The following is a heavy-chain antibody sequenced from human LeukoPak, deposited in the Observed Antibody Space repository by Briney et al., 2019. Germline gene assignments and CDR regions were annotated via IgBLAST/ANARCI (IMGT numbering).Heavy chain of an antibody. CDR3: ARWGATGYGDY. CDR1: GLTFSSYG. V-gene: IGHV3-48*03. CDR2: ISDSSSTI. J-gene: IGHJ4*02. Sequence: QPGGSLRLSCAASGLTFSSYGMNWVRQAPGKGLEWVSYISDSSSTIYYADSVKGRLTISRDNAKNSLYLQMNSLGAEDTAVYYCARWGATGYGDYWGQGTLVTVSS. D-gene: IGHD3-9*01.